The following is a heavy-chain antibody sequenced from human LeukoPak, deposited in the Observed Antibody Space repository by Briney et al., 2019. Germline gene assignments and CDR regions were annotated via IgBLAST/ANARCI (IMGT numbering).Heavy chain of an antibody. J-gene: IGHJ4*02. D-gene: IGHD6-19*01. CDR2: INWNGGDT. CDR1: GFTFDDYG. Sequence: GGSLRLSCAASGFTFDDYGTNWVRQAPGKGLEWVSGINWNGGDTGYADSVEGRFTISRDNAKNSLYLQMNSVRAEDRAFYYCARSDSSGWKSYFDYWGQGTQVTVSS. V-gene: IGHV3-20*04. CDR3: ARSDSSGWKSYFDY.